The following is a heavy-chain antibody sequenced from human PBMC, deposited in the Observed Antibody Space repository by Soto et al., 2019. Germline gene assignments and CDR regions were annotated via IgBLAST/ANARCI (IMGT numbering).Heavy chain of an antibody. Sequence: PSATLSLTCTVSGGSISSGGYYWSWIRQHPGRGLVWIGYIYCSGSTYYIPSLKSRVTISVDTSKNQYSLKLSSVTAADTAVYYCARDGPITGTMDYWGQGTLVTVSS. CDR3: ARDGPITGTMDY. J-gene: IGHJ4*02. CDR1: GGSISSGGYY. V-gene: IGHV4-31*03. D-gene: IGHD1-7*01. CDR2: IYCSGST.